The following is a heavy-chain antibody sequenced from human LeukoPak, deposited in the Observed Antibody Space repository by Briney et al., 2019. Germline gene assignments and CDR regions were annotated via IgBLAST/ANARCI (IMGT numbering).Heavy chain of an antibody. D-gene: IGHD3-10*01. Sequence: GGSLRLSCATSGFTFSSYWMSWARQAPGKGLEWVANINQHGNEKYYVDSVKGRFTISRDNAKNSLYLQMNSLRAGDTAVYYCARDARPNYYTSGSGIWGQGTLVTVSS. CDR1: GFTFSSYW. CDR3: ARDARPNYYTSGSGI. J-gene: IGHJ4*02. V-gene: IGHV3-7*01. CDR2: INQHGNEK.